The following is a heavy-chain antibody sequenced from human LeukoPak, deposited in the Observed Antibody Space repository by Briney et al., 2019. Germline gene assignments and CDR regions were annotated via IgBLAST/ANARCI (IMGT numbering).Heavy chain of an antibody. V-gene: IGHV3-53*05. CDR3: ARDADYYDSSGYYGCFDY. J-gene: IGHJ4*02. Sequence: GGSLRLSCAASGFTVSSNYMSWVRQAPGKGLEWVSVIYSGGSKYYADSVKGRFTISRDNSKNTLYLQMNSLRAEDTAVYYCARDADYYDSSGYYGCFDYWGQGTLVTVSS. CDR2: IYSGGSK. D-gene: IGHD3-22*01. CDR1: GFTVSSNY.